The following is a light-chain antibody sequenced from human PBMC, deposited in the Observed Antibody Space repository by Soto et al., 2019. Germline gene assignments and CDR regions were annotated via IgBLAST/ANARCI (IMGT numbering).Light chain of an antibody. CDR1: QSVTSY. CDR3: QQRSNWLT. V-gene: IGKV3-11*01. CDR2: DAS. J-gene: IGKJ4*01. Sequence: EIVLTQSPATLSLSPGERATLSCRASQSVTSYLAWYQQKPGQAPRLLIYDASNRAPGIPARFSGSESGTDFNLTISSPEPEDFEVYYCQQRSNWLTFGGGTKVEIK.